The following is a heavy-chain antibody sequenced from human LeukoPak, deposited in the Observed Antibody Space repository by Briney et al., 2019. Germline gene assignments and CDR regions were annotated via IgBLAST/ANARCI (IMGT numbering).Heavy chain of an antibody. CDR1: GGSISSSSYY. CDR2: IYYSGST. J-gene: IGHJ1*01. CDR3: AIARTVRLLWFGELGGEYFQH. D-gene: IGHD3-10*01. V-gene: IGHV4-39*01. Sequence: TPSETLSLTCTVSGGSISSSSYYWGWIRQPPGKGLEWIGSIYYSGSTYYNPSLKSRVTISVDTSKNQFSLKLSSVTAADTAVYYCAIARTVRLLWFGELGGEYFQHWGQGTLVTVSS.